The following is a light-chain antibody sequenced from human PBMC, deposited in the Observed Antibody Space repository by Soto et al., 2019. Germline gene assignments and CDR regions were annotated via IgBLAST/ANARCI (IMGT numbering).Light chain of an antibody. CDR3: QQYESFPRT. CDR2: KAS. J-gene: IGKJ1*01. V-gene: IGKV1-5*03. CDR1: QSINNW. Sequence: DIQMTQSPSTLSASVGGRVTITCRASQSINNWLAWYQQKPGKAPKLFIFKASTLESGVPSRFSGSGSGTEFTLSISSLQPDDFATYFCQQYESFPRTFGQGTKVEIK.